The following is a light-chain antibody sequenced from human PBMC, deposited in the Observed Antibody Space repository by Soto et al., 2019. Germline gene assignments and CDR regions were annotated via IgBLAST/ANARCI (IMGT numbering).Light chain of an antibody. J-gene: IGKJ5*01. CDR3: QQYNNWPPIT. Sequence: EIMMTQSLATLSVSPGERATLSCRASQSVSNNLAWYQQKPGQAPRLLIYYASTRATGIPARFSGSGSGTEFTITISSLQSEDFALYYCQQYNNWPPITFGQGTRLEIK. V-gene: IGKV3-15*01. CDR1: QSVSNN. CDR2: YAS.